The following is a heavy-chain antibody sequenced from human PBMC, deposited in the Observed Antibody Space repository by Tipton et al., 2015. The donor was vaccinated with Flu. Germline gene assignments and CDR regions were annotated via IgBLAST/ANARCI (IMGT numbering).Heavy chain of an antibody. CDR2: INQGGSQR. CDR3: AREPAPIGSPKNDASDM. D-gene: IGHD3-10*01. CDR1: SFTFSDNW. V-gene: IGHV3-7*01. J-gene: IGHJ3*02. Sequence: SLRFSCTVSSFTFSDNWMDWVRQAPGKGLEWVANINQGGSQRYYVDSVKGRFTISRDSSKSTVLLQMNSLRPEDTALYYCAREPAPIGSPKNDASDMWGQGTMVIVSS.